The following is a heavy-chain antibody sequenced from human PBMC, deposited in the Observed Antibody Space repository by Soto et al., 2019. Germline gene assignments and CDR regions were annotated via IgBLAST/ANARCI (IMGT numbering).Heavy chain of an antibody. J-gene: IGHJ3*01. Sequence: EVQLVESGGGLVQPGESLRLSCAASGFTFSYYWMHWVRQAPGKGLVWVSRIHSDGSSTTYADSVKGRFTISRDNARNPLELQMNSLRAEGTAVYYCARGDRGAFDLWGQGTVVTVSS. CDR1: GFTFSYYW. CDR2: IHSDGSST. V-gene: IGHV3-74*01. CDR3: ARGDRGAFDL. D-gene: IGHD1-26*01.